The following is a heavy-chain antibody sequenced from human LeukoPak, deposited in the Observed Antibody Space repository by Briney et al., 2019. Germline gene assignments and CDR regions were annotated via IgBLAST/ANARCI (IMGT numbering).Heavy chain of an antibody. CDR2: INHSGST. CDR1: GGSFSVCY. CDR3: ARSGGNWFDP. J-gene: IGHJ5*02. V-gene: IGHV4-34*01. Sequence: SETLSLTCAVYGGSFSVCYWSWIRQPPGKGLEWIGEINHSGSTNYNPSLKSRVTISVDTSKNQFSLKLSSVTAADTAVYYCARSGGNWFDPWGQGTLVTVSS. D-gene: IGHD3-10*01.